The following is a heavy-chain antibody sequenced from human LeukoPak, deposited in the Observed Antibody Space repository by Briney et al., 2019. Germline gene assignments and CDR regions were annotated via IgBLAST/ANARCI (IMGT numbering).Heavy chain of an antibody. CDR1: GYTFTSYG. D-gene: IGHD3-22*01. Sequence: ASVKVSCKASGYTFTSYGISWVRQAPGQGLEWMGWISAYNGNTNYAQKLQGRVTMTTDTSTSTAYMELRSLRSDDTAVYYCARDPGDDSSGYYHYWGQGTLVTVSS. CDR2: ISAYNGNT. CDR3: ARDPGDDSSGYYHY. J-gene: IGHJ4*02. V-gene: IGHV1-18*04.